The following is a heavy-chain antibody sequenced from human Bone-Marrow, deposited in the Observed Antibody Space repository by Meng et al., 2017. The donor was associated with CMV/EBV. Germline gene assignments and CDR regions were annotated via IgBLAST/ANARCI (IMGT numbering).Heavy chain of an antibody. J-gene: IGHJ6*02. CDR2: INSDGSST. Sequence: GESLKISCAASGFTFSSYWMHWVRQAPGKGLVWVSRINSDGSSTSYADSVKGRFTISRDNAKNTLYLQMDSLRAEDTAVYYCARVATYYYYGMDVWGQGPTVTVYS. D-gene: IGHD5-12*01. V-gene: IGHV3-74*01. CDR1: GFTFSSYW. CDR3: ARVATYYYYGMDV.